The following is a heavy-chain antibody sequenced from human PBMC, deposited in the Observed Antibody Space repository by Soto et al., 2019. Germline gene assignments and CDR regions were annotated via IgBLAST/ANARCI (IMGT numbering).Heavy chain of an antibody. V-gene: IGHV1-18*01. D-gene: IGHD4-17*01. Sequence: QIQLVQSGGEVKKPGASVKVSCKASGYTFTNYGIYWVRQAPGQGLEWMGWISAYNGDTKYAQKFQGRATMTTDTSTSTAYMELRSLRSDDTAIYYCARTVTSWNWFDPWGQGTLVTVSS. J-gene: IGHJ5*02. CDR3: ARTVTSWNWFDP. CDR1: GYTFTNYG. CDR2: ISAYNGDT.